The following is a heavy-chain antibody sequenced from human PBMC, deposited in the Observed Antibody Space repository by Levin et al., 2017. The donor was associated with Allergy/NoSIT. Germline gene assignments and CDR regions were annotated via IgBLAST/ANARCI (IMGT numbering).Heavy chain of an antibody. CDR2: IYYSGST. Sequence: SETLSLTCTVSGGSISSGGYYWSWIRQHPGKGLEWIGYIYYSGSTYYNPSLKSRVTISVDTSKNQFSLKLSSVTAADTAVYYCARYGGNSSAFDIWGQGTMVTVSS. D-gene: IGHD4-23*01. CDR1: GGSISSGGYY. J-gene: IGHJ3*02. CDR3: ARYGGNSSAFDI. V-gene: IGHV4-31*03.